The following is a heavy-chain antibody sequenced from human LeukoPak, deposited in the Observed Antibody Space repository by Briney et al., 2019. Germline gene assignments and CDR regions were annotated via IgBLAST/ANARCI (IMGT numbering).Heavy chain of an antibody. V-gene: IGHV3-23*01. D-gene: IGHD5-24*01. CDR2: ISGSGGST. CDR3: AKLVEMATVY. J-gene: IGHJ4*02. Sequence: GGSLRLSCAASGFTFSSYSMNWVRQAPGKGLEWVSAISGSGGSTYYADSVKGRFTISRDNSKNTLYLQMNSLRAEDTAVYYCAKLVEMATVYWGQGTLVTVSS. CDR1: GFTFSSYS.